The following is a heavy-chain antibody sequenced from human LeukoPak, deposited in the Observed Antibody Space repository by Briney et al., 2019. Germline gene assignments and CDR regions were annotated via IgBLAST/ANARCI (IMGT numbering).Heavy chain of an antibody. V-gene: IGHV3-48*02. CDR1: GFTFSSYS. CDR3: ARSTGFSLDY. CDR2: VISSSSTI. D-gene: IGHD2-8*02. Sequence: GGSLRLSCAASGFTFSSYSMNWVRQAPGKELEWVSFVISSSSTIYYADSVKGRFTISRDNAKNSLYLQMNSLRDEDTAVYYCARSTGFSLDYWGQGTLVTVSS. J-gene: IGHJ4*02.